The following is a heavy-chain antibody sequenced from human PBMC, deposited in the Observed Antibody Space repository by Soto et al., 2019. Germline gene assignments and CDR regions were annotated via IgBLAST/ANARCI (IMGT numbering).Heavy chain of an antibody. Sequence: RLSETLSLTCTVSGGSISSYYWSWIRQPPGKGLEWIGYIYYSGSTNYNPSLKSRVTISVDTSKNQFSLKLSSVTAADTAVYYCAREVVRYYYGSGSYFDYWGQGTLVTVSS. CDR1: GGSISSYY. CDR3: AREVVRYYYGSGSYFDY. J-gene: IGHJ4*02. V-gene: IGHV4-59*01. CDR2: IYYSGST. D-gene: IGHD3-10*01.